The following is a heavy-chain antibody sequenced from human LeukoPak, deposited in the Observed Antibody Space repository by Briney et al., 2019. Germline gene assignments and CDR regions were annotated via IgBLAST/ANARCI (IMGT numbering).Heavy chain of an antibody. CDR1: GGTFSSYA. Sequence: ASVKVSCKASGGTFSSYAISWVRQATGQGLEWMGWMNPNSGNTGYAQKFQGRVTTTRNTSISTAYMELSSLRSEDTAVYYCARVPTRYCSSTSCYNSYYYYYGMDVWGQGTTITVSS. CDR2: MNPNSGNT. CDR3: ARVPTRYCSSTSCYNSYYYYYGMDV. V-gene: IGHV1-8*02. J-gene: IGHJ6*02. D-gene: IGHD2-2*02.